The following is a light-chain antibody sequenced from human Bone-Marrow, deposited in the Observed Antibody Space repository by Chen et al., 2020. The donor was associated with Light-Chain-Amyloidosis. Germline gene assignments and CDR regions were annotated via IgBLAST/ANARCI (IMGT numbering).Light chain of an antibody. V-gene: IGKV1-5*03. Sequence: DIQMTQSPSTLSGSVGDRVTITCRDSQSISSWLAWYQQKPGKGPKLLIYQASTLISGVPSRFSGSGSGTEFSFTISGLQPDDFATYYCQQYESYPRTLGQGTKVEI. CDR1: QSISSW. J-gene: IGKJ1*01. CDR2: QAS. CDR3: QQYESYPRT.